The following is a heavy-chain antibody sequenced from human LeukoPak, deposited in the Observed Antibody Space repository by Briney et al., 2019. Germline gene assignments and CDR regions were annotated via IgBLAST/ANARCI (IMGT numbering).Heavy chain of an antibody. CDR3: ARVEIAAAGHFDY. D-gene: IGHD6-13*01. Sequence: GASVKVSCKASGYTFTGYYMHWVRQAPGQGLEWMGWINPNSGGTNYAQKFQGRVTMTRDTSISTAYMELRSLRSDDTAVYYCARVEIAAAGHFDYWGQGTLVTVSS. CDR2: INPNSGGT. J-gene: IGHJ4*02. V-gene: IGHV1-2*02. CDR1: GYTFTGYY.